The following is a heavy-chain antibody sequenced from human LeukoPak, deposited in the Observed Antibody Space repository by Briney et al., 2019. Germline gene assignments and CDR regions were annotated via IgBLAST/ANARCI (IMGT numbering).Heavy chain of an antibody. CDR3: ARDFYGPYYYYGMDV. Sequence: GGSLRLSCAASGFTFSRYWMSWVRQAPGKGLEWVANIQQDRSEKYYVDSVKGRFAISRDNAKDSLYLQMHSLRAEDTAVYYCARDFYGPYYYYGMDVWGQGTTVTVSS. D-gene: IGHD2/OR15-2a*01. CDR2: IQQDRSEK. J-gene: IGHJ6*02. CDR1: GFTFSRYW. V-gene: IGHV3-7*05.